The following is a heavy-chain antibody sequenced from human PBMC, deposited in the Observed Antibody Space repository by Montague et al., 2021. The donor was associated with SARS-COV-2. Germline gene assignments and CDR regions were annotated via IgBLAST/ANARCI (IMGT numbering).Heavy chain of an antibody. CDR2: TYYRSKWYY. CDR3: DLALACRGGYDY. J-gene: IGHJ4*02. V-gene: IGHV6-1*01. Sequence: CAISGDSVSSNSAAWNWIRQSPSRGLEWLGRTYYRSKWYYEYAVSLKSRITINPDTSKNQFSLQVKSMTPEDTAVYYCDLALACRGGYDYWGQGTLVTVSS. D-gene: IGHD6-19*01. CDR1: GDSVSSNSAA.